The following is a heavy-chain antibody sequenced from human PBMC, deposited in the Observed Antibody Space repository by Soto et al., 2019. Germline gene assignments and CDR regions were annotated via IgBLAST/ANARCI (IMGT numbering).Heavy chain of an antibody. J-gene: IGHJ4*02. CDR2: IYHSGST. CDR1: GGSISSGGYS. V-gene: IGHV4-30-2*01. Sequence: SETLSLTCAVSGGSISSGGYSWSWIRQPPGKGLEWIGYIYHSGSTYYNPSLKSRVTISVDRSKNQFSLKLSSVTAADTAVYYCARIRYYYDSSGYPRPLYFDYWGQATLLTVSS. CDR3: ARIRYYYDSSGYPRPLYFDY. D-gene: IGHD3-22*01.